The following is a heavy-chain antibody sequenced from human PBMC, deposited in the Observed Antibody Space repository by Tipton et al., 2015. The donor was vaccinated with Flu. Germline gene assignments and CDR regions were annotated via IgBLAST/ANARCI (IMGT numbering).Heavy chain of an antibody. CDR3: ASSPTITIFGVVSPPDY. Sequence: SLRLSCAASGFTFSSYWMSWVRQAPGKGLEWVANIKQDGSEKYYVDSVKGRFTISRDNAKNSLYLQMNSLRAEDTAVYYCASSPTITIFGVVSPPDYWGQGTLVTVSS. V-gene: IGHV3-7*01. CDR1: GFTFSSYW. J-gene: IGHJ4*02. D-gene: IGHD3-3*01. CDR2: IKQDGSEK.